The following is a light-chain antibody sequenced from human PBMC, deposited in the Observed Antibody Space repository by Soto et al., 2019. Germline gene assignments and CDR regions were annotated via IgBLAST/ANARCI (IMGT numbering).Light chain of an antibody. V-gene: IGKV3-20*01. CDR3: QQYDSSLT. Sequence: DIVLTQSPASLSLPPGERAILSCRASQSVSSSFLAWYQQKPGQAPRLLIYGASRRATGIADRFTGSGSGTDFTLTISRLEPEDYAVYYCQQYDSSLTFGLRTNVEIK. J-gene: IGKJ1*01. CDR2: GAS. CDR1: QSVSSSF.